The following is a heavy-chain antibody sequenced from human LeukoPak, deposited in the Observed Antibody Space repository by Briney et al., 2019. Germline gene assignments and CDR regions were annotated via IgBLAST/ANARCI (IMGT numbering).Heavy chain of an antibody. CDR1: GGSISSYY. V-gene: IGHV4-4*07. J-gene: IGHJ4*02. CDR3: AGESGGLGATVLID. D-gene: IGHD1-26*01. CDR2: VYTSGST. Sequence: SETLSLTCTVSGGSISSYYWSWIRQPAGKGLEWIGRVYTSGSTNYNPSLKSRVTMSVDTSKKQFSLKLSSVTAADTAVYYCAGESGGLGATVLIDWGEGTLVSVSS.